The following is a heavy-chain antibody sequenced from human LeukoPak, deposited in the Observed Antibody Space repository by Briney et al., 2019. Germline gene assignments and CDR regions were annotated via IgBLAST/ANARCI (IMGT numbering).Heavy chain of an antibody. CDR2: IYTSGST. V-gene: IGHV4-4*07. Sequence: SETLSLTCSVSGGSISSYYWSWIRQPAGKGLEWIGRIYTSGSTNYNPSLKSRVTMSVDTSKNQFSLKLSSVTAADTAVYYCVCGDLKPNFDYWGQGTLVTVSS. J-gene: IGHJ4*02. D-gene: IGHD4-17*01. CDR1: GGSISSYY. CDR3: VCGDLKPNFDY.